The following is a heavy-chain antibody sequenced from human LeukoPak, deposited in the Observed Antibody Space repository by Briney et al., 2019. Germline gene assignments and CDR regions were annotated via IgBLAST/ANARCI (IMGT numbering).Heavy chain of an antibody. Sequence: GGSLRLSCAASGFTFSSYGLHWVRQAPGKGLEWVTFIRYDGTDKYYADSVKGRFTISRDDSKNSLYLQMNSLRAEDTAVYYCARDTGPDAFDIWGQGTMVTVSS. V-gene: IGHV3-30*02. CDR3: ARDTGPDAFDI. D-gene: IGHD4-11*01. CDR2: IRYDGTDK. CDR1: GFTFSSYG. J-gene: IGHJ3*02.